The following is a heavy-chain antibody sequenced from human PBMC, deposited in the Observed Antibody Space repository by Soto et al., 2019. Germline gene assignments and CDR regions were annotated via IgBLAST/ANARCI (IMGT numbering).Heavy chain of an antibody. CDR1: GGTFSSYA. D-gene: IGHD6-6*01. V-gene: IGHV1-18*01. CDR2: ISANNGTA. Sequence: ASVKVSCKASGGTFSSYAISWVRQAPGQGLEWMGGISANNGTANYAQKLQGRVTMTTDTSTNTAYMELSSLRSDDTAVYYCARGRYSSSSSRSGFASWGKGTLVTVSS. CDR3: ARGRYSSSSSRSGFAS. J-gene: IGHJ5*01.